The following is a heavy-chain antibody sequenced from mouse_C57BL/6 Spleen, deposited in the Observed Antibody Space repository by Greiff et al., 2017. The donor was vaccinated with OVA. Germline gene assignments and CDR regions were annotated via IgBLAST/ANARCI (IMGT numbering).Heavy chain of an antibody. V-gene: IGHV14-1*01. Sequence: EVQLQQSGAELVRPGASVKLSCTASGFNIKDYYMHWVKQRPEQGLAWIGRIDPEDGDTEYAPKFQGKATMTADTSSNTAYLQLSSLTSEDTAVYYCTTWDYYGSSGGFAYWGQGTLVTVSA. CDR2: IDPEDGDT. D-gene: IGHD1-1*01. CDR3: TTWDYYGSSGGFAY. CDR1: GFNIKDYY. J-gene: IGHJ3*01.